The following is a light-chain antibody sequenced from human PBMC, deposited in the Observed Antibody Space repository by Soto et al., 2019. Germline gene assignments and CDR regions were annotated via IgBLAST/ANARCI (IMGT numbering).Light chain of an antibody. CDR2: ASS. V-gene: IGKV3-20*01. J-gene: IGKJ1*01. CDR1: QSVSNNY. CDR3: RQYGSAPRT. Sequence: EIVLTQSPGTLSLSPGERATLSCRASQSVSNNYLAWYQQKPGQAPRLLIYASSTRATGIPERFSGSWSGTDFTLTISRLEPEDFAVYHCRQYGSAPRTFGEGTKVEIK.